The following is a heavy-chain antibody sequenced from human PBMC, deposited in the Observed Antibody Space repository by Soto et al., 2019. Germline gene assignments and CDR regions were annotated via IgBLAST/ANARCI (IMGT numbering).Heavy chain of an antibody. Sequence: SETLSLTCTVSGGSISSYYWSWIRQPPGKGLEWIGYIYYTGSTNYNPSLKSRVTISVDTSKNLFSLKLSSVTAADTAVYYCATSYGDCGRIEYWGQGTLVTVSS. J-gene: IGHJ4*02. CDR1: GGSISSYY. D-gene: IGHD4-17*01. CDR2: IYYTGST. CDR3: ATSYGDCGRIEY. V-gene: IGHV4-59*08.